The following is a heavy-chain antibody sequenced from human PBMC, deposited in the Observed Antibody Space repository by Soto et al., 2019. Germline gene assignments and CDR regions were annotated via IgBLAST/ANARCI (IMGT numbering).Heavy chain of an antibody. CDR3: VRSGTARLLRHSWFET. CDR2: ITTSSAYI. CDR1: GFTFNTYD. V-gene: IGHV3-21*01. Sequence: EVQLVESGGGLVKPGGSLRLSCAASGFTFNTYDMNWVRQAPGKGLEWVSSITTSSAYIYYADSLKGRITISRDNAKNSLFLQMNCLRAEDTAVYYCVRSGTARLLRHSWFETWGQGTLVTVSS. D-gene: IGHD2-21*01. J-gene: IGHJ5*02.